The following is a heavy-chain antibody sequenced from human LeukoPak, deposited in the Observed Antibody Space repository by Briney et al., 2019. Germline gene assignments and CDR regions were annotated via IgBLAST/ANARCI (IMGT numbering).Heavy chain of an antibody. J-gene: IGHJ5*02. V-gene: IGHV4-59*01. CDR3: AKAVAAAGRFGFDP. Sequence: PSETLSLTCTVSGGSTSTYYWGWIRQPPGKGLEWIGYIYNSGSTNYNPSLQSRVTISVDTSKNQFSLRLTSVTAADTAVYYCAKAVAAAGRFGFDPWGQGTLVTVSS. CDR1: GGSTSTYY. CDR2: IYNSGST. D-gene: IGHD6-13*01.